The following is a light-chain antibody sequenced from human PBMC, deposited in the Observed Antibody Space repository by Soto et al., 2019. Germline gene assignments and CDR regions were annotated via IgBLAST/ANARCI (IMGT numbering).Light chain of an antibody. Sequence: LMTQSPAILSVSPGERVTLSCRANQDVGLNLDWYQQKPGHAPRLVVYGASTRATAFPARFSGSGSGTEFTLTISSLQSEDLAVYYCHQYNYWPGTFGQGTKLEIK. CDR3: HQYNYWPGT. J-gene: IGKJ2*01. CDR1: QDVGLN. V-gene: IGKV3-15*01. CDR2: GAS.